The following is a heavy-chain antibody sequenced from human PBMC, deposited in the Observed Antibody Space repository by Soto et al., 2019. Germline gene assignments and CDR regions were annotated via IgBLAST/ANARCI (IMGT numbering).Heavy chain of an antibody. D-gene: IGHD3-10*01. Sequence: QVPLQESGPGLVKPSETLSLSCTVSGGSISNYYWSWFRQTPGKGLEWIGYVHDSWGSNYNPSLKRRVAISLDPSTRQFSLTLASVTATDTAVYYCARQGFGALPGLVDVWGQGTTVTVSS. V-gene: IGHV4-59*08. CDR1: GGSISNYY. J-gene: IGHJ6*02. CDR3: ARQGFGALPGLVDV. CDR2: VHDSWGS.